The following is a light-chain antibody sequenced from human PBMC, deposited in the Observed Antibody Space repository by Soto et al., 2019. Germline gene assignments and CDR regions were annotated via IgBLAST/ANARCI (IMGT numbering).Light chain of an antibody. J-gene: IGLJ2*01. V-gene: IGLV2-14*01. CDR3: SSYAGNTIFV. CDR2: EVS. Sequence: QSALTQPASVSGSPGQSITISCTGTSSDVGGYNYVSWYQQHPGKAPKLMIYEVSNRPSGVSNRFSGSKSGNTASLTISGLQAEDEADYYCSSYAGNTIFVFGGGAQLTVL. CDR1: SSDVGGYNY.